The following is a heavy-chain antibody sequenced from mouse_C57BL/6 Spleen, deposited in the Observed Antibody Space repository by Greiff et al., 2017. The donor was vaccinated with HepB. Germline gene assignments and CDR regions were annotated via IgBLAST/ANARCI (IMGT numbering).Heavy chain of an antibody. J-gene: IGHJ1*03. CDR3: ARRYYYGSSWYFDV. D-gene: IGHD1-1*01. CDR1: GYTFTSYD. CDR2: IYPRDGST. Sequence: QVQLKESGPELVKPGASVKLSCKASGYTFTSYDINWVKQRPGQGLEWIGWIYPRDGSTKHNEKFKGKATLTVDTSSSTAYMELHSLTSEDSAVYFCARRYYYGSSWYFDVWGTGTTVTVSS. V-gene: IGHV1-85*01.